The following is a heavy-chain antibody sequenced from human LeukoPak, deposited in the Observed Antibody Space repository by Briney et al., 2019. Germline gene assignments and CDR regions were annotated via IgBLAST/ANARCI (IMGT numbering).Heavy chain of an antibody. D-gene: IGHD1-1*01. Sequence: GGSLRLSCAASGFTFRNLCMNWVRQAPGKGLEWVAIINRDGTQKYSVDSVRGRFTIYRDNAKNSLYLQMNSLRAEDTAVYYCARDATGTKVHDAFDMWGQETMVTVSS. CDR1: GFTFRNLC. V-gene: IGHV3-7*05. CDR3: ARDATGTKVHDAFDM. J-gene: IGHJ3*02. CDR2: INRDGTQK.